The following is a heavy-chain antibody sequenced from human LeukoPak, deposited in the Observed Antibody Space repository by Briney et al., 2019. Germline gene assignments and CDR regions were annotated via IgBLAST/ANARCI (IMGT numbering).Heavy chain of an antibody. Sequence: SETLSLTCVVSGGSISGHYWSWIRQPPGEGLEWIGYISDSGSTPYNPSLESRVTILVDTSKNQFSLKLRSVTAADTAVYFCGRGGHYFDPWGQGTLVIVSS. CDR3: GRGGHYFDP. CDR2: ISDSGST. CDR1: GGSISGHY. V-gene: IGHV4-59*11. D-gene: IGHD1-26*01. J-gene: IGHJ5*02.